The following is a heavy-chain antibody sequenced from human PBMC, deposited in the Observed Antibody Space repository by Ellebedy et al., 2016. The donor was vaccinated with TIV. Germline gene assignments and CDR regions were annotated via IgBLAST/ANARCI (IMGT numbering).Heavy chain of an antibody. CDR3: ARGRGGYSGYEPFDY. V-gene: IGHV4-34*01. CDR2: INHSGST. D-gene: IGHD5-12*01. Sequence: SETLSLTCAVYGGSFSGYYWSWIRQPPGKGLEWIGEINHSGSTNYNPSLKSRVTVSVDTSKNQFSLKLSSVTAADTAVYYCARGRGGYSGYEPFDYWGQGTLVTVSS. J-gene: IGHJ4*02. CDR1: GGSFSGYY.